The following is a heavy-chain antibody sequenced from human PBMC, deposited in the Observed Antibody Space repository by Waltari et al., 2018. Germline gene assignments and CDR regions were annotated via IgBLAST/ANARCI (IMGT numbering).Heavy chain of an antibody. Sequence: EVQLVESGGGLVKPGGSLRLSCAASGFTFSSYSMNWVRQAPGKGLEWVSSISSSSSYIDYADSVKGRFTISRDNAKNSLYLQMNSLRAEDTAVYYCARASPGIAAAGRRHEYYYYYMDVWGKGTTVTVSS. J-gene: IGHJ6*03. CDR3: ARASPGIAAAGRRHEYYYYYMDV. D-gene: IGHD6-13*01. CDR2: ISSSSSYI. V-gene: IGHV3-21*01. CDR1: GFTFSSYS.